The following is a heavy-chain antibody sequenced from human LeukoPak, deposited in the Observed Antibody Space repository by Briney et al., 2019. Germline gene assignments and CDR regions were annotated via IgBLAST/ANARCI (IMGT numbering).Heavy chain of an antibody. J-gene: IGHJ4*02. CDR2: IIPIFGTA. V-gene: IGHV1-69*05. Sequence: SVKVSCKASGYTFTSYGISWVRQAPGQGLEWMGGIIPIFGTANYAQKFQGRVTITTDESTSTAYMELSSLRSEDTAVYYCASVRGYSYGYFDYWGQGTLVTVSS. CDR1: GYTFTSYG. CDR3: ASVRGYSYGYFDY. D-gene: IGHD5-18*01.